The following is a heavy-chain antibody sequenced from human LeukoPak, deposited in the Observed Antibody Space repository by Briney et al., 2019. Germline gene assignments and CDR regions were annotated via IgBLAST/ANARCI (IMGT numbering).Heavy chain of an antibody. V-gene: IGHV1-2*06. Sequence: ASVKVSCKASGYTFTGYYMHWVRQAPGQGLEWMGRINPNSGGTNYAQKFQGRVTMTRATSISTAYMELSRLRSDDTAVYYCARGGATVVTPGDYWGQGTLVTVSS. CDR3: ARGGATVVTPGDY. J-gene: IGHJ4*02. CDR1: GYTFTGYY. D-gene: IGHD4-23*01. CDR2: INPNSGGT.